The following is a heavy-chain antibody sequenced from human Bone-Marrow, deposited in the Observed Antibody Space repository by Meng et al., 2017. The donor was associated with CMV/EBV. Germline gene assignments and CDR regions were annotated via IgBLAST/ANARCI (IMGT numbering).Heavy chain of an antibody. CDR2: IYHSGST. D-gene: IGHD3-22*01. CDR3: ARVGGYYYDSSGLPAHCDY. CDR1: GYSFSSGYY. V-gene: IGHV4-38-2*02. Sequence: SEILSLTCTVSGYSFSSGYYWGWIRQPPGKGLEWIGSIYHSGSTYYNTSLKSRVTISVDTSKNQFSLKLSSVTAAVTAVYYCARVGGYYYDSSGLPAHCDYWGQGTLVTVSS. J-gene: IGHJ4*02.